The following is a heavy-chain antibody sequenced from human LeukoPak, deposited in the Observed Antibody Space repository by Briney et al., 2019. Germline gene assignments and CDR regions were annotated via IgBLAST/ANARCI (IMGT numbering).Heavy chain of an antibody. CDR3: ASGYDFSWFDP. J-gene: IGHJ5*02. CDR1: GGSISSYY. V-gene: IGHV4-59*08. CDR2: IYYSGST. D-gene: IGHD5-12*01. Sequence: SSETLSLTCTASGGSISSYYWSWIRQPPGKGLEWIGYIYYSGSTNYNPSLKSRVTISVDTSKNQFSLKLSSVTAADTAVYYCASGYDFSWFDPWGQGTLVTVSS.